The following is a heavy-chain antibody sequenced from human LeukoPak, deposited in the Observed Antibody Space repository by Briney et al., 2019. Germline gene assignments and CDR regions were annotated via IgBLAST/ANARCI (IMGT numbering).Heavy chain of an antibody. CDR1: VFTFSRYG. D-gene: IGHD3-10*01. CDR2: VSLEGSNK. V-gene: IGHV3-30*18. CDR3: AKDMGYYYGSGSYPPENDY. Sequence: GRSQRLSRAASVFTFSRYGMHWVRQAPGKGLEWGAVVSLEGSNKYYADSVKGRFTISRDNSKNTLSLQMNSLRAEDTAVYNCAKDMGYYYGSGSYPPENDYWGQGTLVTVSS. J-gene: IGHJ4*02.